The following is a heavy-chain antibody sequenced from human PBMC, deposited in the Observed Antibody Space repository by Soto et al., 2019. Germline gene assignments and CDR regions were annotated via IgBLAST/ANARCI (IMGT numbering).Heavy chain of an antibody. Sequence: GGSLRLSCAASGFTFSSYAMSWVRQAPGKGLEWVSAISGSGGSTYYADSVKGRLTISRDNSKNTLYLQMNSLRVEDTAVYYCAKDKIAAAATFDYWGQGALVTVSS. CDR1: GFTFSSYA. D-gene: IGHD6-13*01. J-gene: IGHJ4*02. V-gene: IGHV3-23*01. CDR2: ISGSGGST. CDR3: AKDKIAAAATFDY.